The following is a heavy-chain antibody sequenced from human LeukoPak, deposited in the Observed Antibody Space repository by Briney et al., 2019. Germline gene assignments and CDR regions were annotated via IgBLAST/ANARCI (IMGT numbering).Heavy chain of an antibody. CDR1: GFTFSSYA. D-gene: IGHD2-21*01. Sequence: GGSLRLSCAASGFTFSSYAMSWVRQAPGKGLEWVSAISGSGGSTYYADSVKGRFTISRDNSKNTLYLQMNSLRAEDTAVYYCAKDYFVVGSIRYFDYWGQGTLVTVSS. V-gene: IGHV3-23*01. J-gene: IGHJ4*02. CDR2: ISGSGGST. CDR3: AKDYFVVGSIRYFDY.